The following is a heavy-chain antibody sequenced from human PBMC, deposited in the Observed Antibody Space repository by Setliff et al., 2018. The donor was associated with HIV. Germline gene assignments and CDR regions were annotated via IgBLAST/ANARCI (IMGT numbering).Heavy chain of an antibody. D-gene: IGHD4-17*01. V-gene: IGHV4-59*01. J-gene: IGHJ3*02. CDR1: AFSMSSYY. Sequence: SETLSLTCSVSAFSMSSYYWSFIRQPPGKGLEWIGCVYYTGSTNYSPSLKSRVTISIDTSKNQFSLKPSSVTAADTAVYYCARGPTVTARRERAFDIWGQGTMVTVSS. CDR2: VYYTGST. CDR3: ARGPTVTARRERAFDI.